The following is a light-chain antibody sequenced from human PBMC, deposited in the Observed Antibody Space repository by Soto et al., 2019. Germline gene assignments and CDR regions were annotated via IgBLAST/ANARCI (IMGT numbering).Light chain of an antibody. CDR3: QQYNNWPGT. Sequence: EIVMTQSPATLSVSPGERATLSCRASRSVSSNLAWYQKKPGQAPRLLIYGASTRATGIPARFSGSGSGTEFTLTISSLQSEDFAVYYCQQYNNWPGTFGPGTKVDIK. J-gene: IGKJ3*01. V-gene: IGKV3D-15*01. CDR2: GAS. CDR1: RSVSSN.